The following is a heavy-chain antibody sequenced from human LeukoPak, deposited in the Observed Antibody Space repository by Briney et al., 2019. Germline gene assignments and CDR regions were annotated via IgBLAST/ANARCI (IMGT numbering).Heavy chain of an antibody. D-gene: IGHD3-10*01. Sequence: QTLSLTCTVSGDSISSGGFYWSWIRQHPGTGLEWIGYIYYSGSTYYNPSLMSRITILLDTSKNQFSLKLSSMTSADTAVYYCARAHYPHWYFDLWGRGTLVTVSS. CDR2: IYYSGST. CDR1: GDSISSGGFY. V-gene: IGHV4-31*03. CDR3: ARAHYPHWYFDL. J-gene: IGHJ2*01.